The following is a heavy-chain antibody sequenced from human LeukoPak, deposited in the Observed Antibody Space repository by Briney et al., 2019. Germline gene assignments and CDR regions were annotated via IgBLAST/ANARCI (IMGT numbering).Heavy chain of an antibody. V-gene: IGHV5-51*01. CDR1: GYSLTSYW. CDR2: IYPGDSDT. Sequence: GESLKISCKGSGYSLTSYWIAWVRQMPGKGLEWMGVIYPGDSDTTYSPSFQGQVTISADKSISNAYLQWSSLRASDTAMYYCARQWGRGSGSYLGYWGQGTLVTVSS. D-gene: IGHD3-10*01. J-gene: IGHJ4*02. CDR3: ARQWGRGSGSYLGY.